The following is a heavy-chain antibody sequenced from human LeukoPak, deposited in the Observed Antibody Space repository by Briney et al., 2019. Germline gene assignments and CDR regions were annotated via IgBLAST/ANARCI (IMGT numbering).Heavy chain of an antibody. CDR3: ARVEYCSGGSCYHDNYYYYYGMDV. CDR2: ISNNGGYT. CDR1: GFTSSSSA. V-gene: IGHV3-23*01. D-gene: IGHD2-15*01. J-gene: IGHJ6*02. Sequence: GGSLRLSCAASGFTSSSSAMSWVRQAPGKGLEWVSAISNNGGYTYYADSVKGRFTISRDNSKNTLYLQMNSLRAEDTAVYYCARVEYCSGGSCYHDNYYYYYGMDVWGQGTTVTVSS.